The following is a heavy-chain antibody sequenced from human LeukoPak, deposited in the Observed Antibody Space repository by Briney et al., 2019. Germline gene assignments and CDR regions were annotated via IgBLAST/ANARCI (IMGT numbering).Heavy chain of an antibody. Sequence: SETLSLTCTVSGYSISSGYYWSWIRQPPGKGLEWIGEINHSGSTNYNPSLKSRVTISVDTSKNQFSLKLSSVTAADTAVYYCARGVEYDFWSGYSRWYYFDYWGQGTLVTVSS. CDR3: ARGVEYDFWSGYSRWYYFDY. D-gene: IGHD3-3*01. CDR2: INHSGST. V-gene: IGHV4-38-2*02. J-gene: IGHJ4*02. CDR1: GYSISSGYY.